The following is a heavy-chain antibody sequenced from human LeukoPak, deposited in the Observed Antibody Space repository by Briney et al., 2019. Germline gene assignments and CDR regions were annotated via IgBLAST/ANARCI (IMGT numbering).Heavy chain of an antibody. CDR3: AKDGYSSSRLFDY. J-gene: IGHJ4*02. Sequence: EGSLRLSCAASGFTFDDYAMHWVRQAPGKGLEWVAFIRYDGSNKYYADSVKGRFTISRDNSKNTLYLQMNSLRAEDTAVYYCAKDGYSSSRLFDYWGQGTLVTVSS. CDR2: IRYDGSNK. CDR1: GFTFDDYA. D-gene: IGHD6-13*01. V-gene: IGHV3-30*02.